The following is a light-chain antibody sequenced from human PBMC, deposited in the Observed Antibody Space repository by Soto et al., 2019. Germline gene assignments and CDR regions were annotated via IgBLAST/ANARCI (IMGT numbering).Light chain of an antibody. J-gene: IGKJ3*01. CDR3: QQRSTWPFT. CDR2: DAS. V-gene: IGKV3-11*01. Sequence: EIMLTQSPATLSLSPGERATLSCRASQSVSSYLAWYQQKPGQAPRLLIYDASNRATGIPARFSGSGCGTDFTLTISSREAEDFTVYYCQQRSTWPFTFGPGTKVDIK. CDR1: QSVSSY.